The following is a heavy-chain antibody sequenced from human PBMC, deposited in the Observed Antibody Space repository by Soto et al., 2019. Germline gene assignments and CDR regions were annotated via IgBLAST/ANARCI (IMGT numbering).Heavy chain of an antibody. Sequence: SETLSLTCTVSGGSISSGGYYWSWIRQHPGKGLEWIGYIYYSGSTYYNPSLKSRVTISVDTSKNQFSLKLSSVTAADTAVYYCASIPILWDVDIVADDYYYYMDVWGKGTTVTVSS. CDR2: IYYSGST. CDR3: ASIPILWDVDIVADDYYYYMDV. V-gene: IGHV4-31*03. CDR1: GGSISSGGYY. D-gene: IGHD5-12*01. J-gene: IGHJ6*03.